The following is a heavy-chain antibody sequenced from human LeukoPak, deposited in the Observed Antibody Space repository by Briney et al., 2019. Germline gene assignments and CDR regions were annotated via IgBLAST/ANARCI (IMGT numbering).Heavy chain of an antibody. Sequence: ASVKVSCKASGYTFTNYDINWVRQATGQGLEWMGRMNPNSGNTGYAQKFQGRVTMTRNTSISTAYMELRSLKAEDTAVYYCARGRGSSSGWRRFDYWGQGSLVTVSS. CDR3: ARGRGSSSGWRRFDY. CDR1: GYTFTNYD. CDR2: MNPNSGNT. D-gene: IGHD6-19*01. J-gene: IGHJ4*02. V-gene: IGHV1-8*01.